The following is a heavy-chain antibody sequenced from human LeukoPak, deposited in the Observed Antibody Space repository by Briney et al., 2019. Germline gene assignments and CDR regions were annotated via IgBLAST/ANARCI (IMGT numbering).Heavy chain of an antibody. CDR2: IYYSGST. CDR3: ARGQLSRITMIVVVIPYNWFDP. CDR1: GGSIGSSSYY. Sequence: SETLSLTCTVSGGSIGSSSYYWGWIRQPPGKGLEWIGSIYYSGSTYYNPSLKSRVTISVDTSNNQFSLKLSSVTAADTAVYYCARGQLSRITMIVVVIPYNWFDPWGQGTLVTVSS. D-gene: IGHD3-22*01. J-gene: IGHJ5*02. V-gene: IGHV4-39*07.